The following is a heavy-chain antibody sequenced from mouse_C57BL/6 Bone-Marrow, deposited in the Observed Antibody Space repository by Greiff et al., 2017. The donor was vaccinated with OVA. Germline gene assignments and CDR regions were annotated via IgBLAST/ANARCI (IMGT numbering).Heavy chain of an antibody. J-gene: IGHJ1*03. CDR3: ASSSRGYFDV. CDR1: GYTFTSYW. CDR2: IDPSDSYT. D-gene: IGHD1-1*01. Sequence: VKLQQPGAELVMPGASVKLSCKASGYTFTSYWMHWVKQRPGQGLEWIGEIDPSDSYTNYNQKFKGKSTLTVDKSSSTAYMQLSSLTSEDSAVYYCASSSRGYFDVWGTGTTVTVSS. V-gene: IGHV1-69*01.